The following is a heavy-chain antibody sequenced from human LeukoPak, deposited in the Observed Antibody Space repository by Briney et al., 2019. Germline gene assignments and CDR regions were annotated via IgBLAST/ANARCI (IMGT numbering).Heavy chain of an antibody. CDR1: GYTFIRYY. CDR2: MNSNSGNT. D-gene: IGHD3-9*01. Sequence: ASVKVSCKASGYTFIRYYMYWVQQAPGQGLEWMGWMNSNSGNTGYAQKFQGRLTITRITSISTAYMELSSLRSEDTAVYYCARGSRPVYNLLTGKRYFDYWGQGTLLTVSS. V-gene: IGHV1-8*03. CDR3: ARGSRPVYNLLTGKRYFDY. J-gene: IGHJ4*02.